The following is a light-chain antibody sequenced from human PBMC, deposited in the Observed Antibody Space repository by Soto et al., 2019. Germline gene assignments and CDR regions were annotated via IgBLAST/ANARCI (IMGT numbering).Light chain of an antibody. CDR1: QTIDSW. Sequence: DIQMTQSPSTLSASVGDRVTITCRASQTIDSWLAWYQQKPGQAPKLLIYAASNLYTGVPSRFSGSRSGTEFTLTISSLQPEDFASYYCLQDYGDSWTFGQGTKVDIK. V-gene: IGKV1-5*01. J-gene: IGKJ1*01. CDR3: LQDYGDSWT. CDR2: AAS.